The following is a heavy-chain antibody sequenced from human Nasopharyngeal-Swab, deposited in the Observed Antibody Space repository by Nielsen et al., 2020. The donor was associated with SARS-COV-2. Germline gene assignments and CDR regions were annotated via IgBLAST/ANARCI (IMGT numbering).Heavy chain of an antibody. J-gene: IGHJ6*02. V-gene: IGHV4-34*01. CDR2: INHSGST. Sequence: WIRQPPGKGLEWIGEINHSGSTNYNPSLKGRVTISVDTSKNQFSLKLSSVTAADTAVYYCASSPPWFGEPEHGMDVWGQGTTVTVSS. D-gene: IGHD3-10*01. CDR3: ASSPPWFGEPEHGMDV.